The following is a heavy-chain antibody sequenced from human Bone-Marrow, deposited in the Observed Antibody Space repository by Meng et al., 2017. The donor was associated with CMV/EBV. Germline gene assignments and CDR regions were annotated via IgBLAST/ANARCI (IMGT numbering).Heavy chain of an antibody. CDR2: IYYSGST. J-gene: IGHJ6*02. V-gene: IGHV4-59*01. D-gene: IGHD2-2*01. CDR1: GGSISSYY. Sequence: SETLSLTCTVSGGSISSYYWSWIRQPPGKGLEWIGYIYYSGSTNYNPSLKSRVTISVDTSKNQFSLKLSSVTAADTAVYYCARDEPVPAAMSPVYYYYGMDVWGQGTTVTVSS. CDR3: ARDEPVPAAMSPVYYYYGMDV.